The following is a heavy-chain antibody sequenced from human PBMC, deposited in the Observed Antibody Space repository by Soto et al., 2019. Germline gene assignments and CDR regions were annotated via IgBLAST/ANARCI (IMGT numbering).Heavy chain of an antibody. J-gene: IGHJ6*02. CDR2: TYYRSKWYN. V-gene: IGHV6-1*01. Sequence: PSQTLSLTCAISGDSVSSNSAAWNWIRQSTSRRLEWLGRTYYRSKWYNDYAVSVKSRITINPDTSKNQFSLQLNSVTPEDTAVYYCARVVVLAAKNIYYYGIDVWGQGTTVTVSS. CDR3: ARVVVLAAKNIYYYGIDV. D-gene: IGHD2-2*01. CDR1: GDSVSSNSAA.